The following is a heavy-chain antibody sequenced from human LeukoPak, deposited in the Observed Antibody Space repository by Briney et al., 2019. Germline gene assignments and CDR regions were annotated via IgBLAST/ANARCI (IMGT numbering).Heavy chain of an antibody. V-gene: IGHV1-2*04. J-gene: IGHJ4*02. CDR1: GYTFTGYY. D-gene: IGHD6-19*01. Sequence: ASVKVSCKASGYTFTGYYMHWVRQAPGQGLEWMGWINPNSGGTNYAQKFQGWVTMTRDTSISTAYMELSRLRSDDTVVYYCARSASSGWNYFDYWGQGTLVTVSS. CDR2: INPNSGGT. CDR3: ARSASSGWNYFDY.